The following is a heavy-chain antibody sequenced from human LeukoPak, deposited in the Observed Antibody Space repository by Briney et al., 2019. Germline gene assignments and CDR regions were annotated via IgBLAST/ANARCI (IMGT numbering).Heavy chain of an antibody. D-gene: IGHD6-6*01. V-gene: IGHV3-30-3*01. CDR3: ARDFVFEDYCYYMDV. CDR2: ISYDGSNK. J-gene: IGHJ6*03. CDR1: GFTFSSYA. Sequence: PGGSLRLSCAASGFTFSSYAMHWVRQAPGKGLEWVAIISYDGSNKYYADSVKGRFTISRDNSKNTLYLQMNSLRAEDTAVYYCARDFVFEDYCYYMDVWGKGTTVTVSS.